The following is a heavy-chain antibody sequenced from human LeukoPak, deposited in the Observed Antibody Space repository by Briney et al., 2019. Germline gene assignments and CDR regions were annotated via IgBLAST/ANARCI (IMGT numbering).Heavy chain of an antibody. J-gene: IGHJ5*02. Sequence: PSQTLSLTCTVSGGSISSGGYYWSWIRQHPGKGLEWIGYIYYSGSTYCNPSLKSRVTISVDTSKNQFSLKLSSVTAADTAVYYCARSESYVGWFDPWGQGTLVTVSS. CDR2: IYYSGST. V-gene: IGHV4-31*03. D-gene: IGHD3-10*01. CDR1: GGSISSGGYY. CDR3: ARSESYVGWFDP.